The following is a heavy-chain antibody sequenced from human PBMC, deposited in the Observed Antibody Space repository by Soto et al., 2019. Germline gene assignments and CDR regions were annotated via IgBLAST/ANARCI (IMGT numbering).Heavy chain of an antibody. CDR3: ARVTGSRMAEVVFDC. J-gene: IGHJ4*02. Sequence: QVQLVESGGDVVQPGMSLRLSCAAAGFTFSSYGINWVRQAAGKGLEWVAVIWGDGRNKYYTDSVKGRFTISRDNSQNTLYLQMNRLRGQDTAVYYCARVTGSRMAEVVFDCCGQGTLVTFSS. CDR1: GFTFSSYG. V-gene: IGHV3-33*01. D-gene: IGHD2-8*02. CDR2: IWGDGRNK.